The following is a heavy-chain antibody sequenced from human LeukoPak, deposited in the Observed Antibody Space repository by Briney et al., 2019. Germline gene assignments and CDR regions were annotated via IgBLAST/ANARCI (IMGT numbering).Heavy chain of an antibody. D-gene: IGHD3-10*01. CDR3: ARDGYYYGPGTWWRGHFDY. CDR1: GFTFSSYS. V-gene: IGHV3-48*01. Sequence: GGSLRLSCAASGFTFSSYSMNWVRQAPGKGLEWVSYISSSSSTIYYADSVKGRFTISRDNAKNSLYLQMNSLRAEDTAVYYWARDGYYYGPGTWWRGHFDYWGQGTLVTVSS. CDR2: ISSSSSTI. J-gene: IGHJ4*02.